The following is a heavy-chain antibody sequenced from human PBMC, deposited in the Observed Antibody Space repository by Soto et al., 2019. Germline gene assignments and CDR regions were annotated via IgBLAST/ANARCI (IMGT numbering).Heavy chain of an antibody. CDR2: VGGSGDST. CDR3: AKSPLGYCSGGSCYPPHYFDY. D-gene: IGHD2-15*01. J-gene: IGHJ4*02. V-gene: IGHV3-23*01. Sequence: EVQLLDSGGGLVQPGGSLRLSCAASGFTFSNYAMSWVRQAPGKGLEWVSGVGGSGDSTYYADSVKGRFTISRANSTHTLYLQMNTLRAEDTAVYYCAKSPLGYCSGGSCYPPHYFDYWGQGTLVTVSS. CDR1: GFTFSNYA.